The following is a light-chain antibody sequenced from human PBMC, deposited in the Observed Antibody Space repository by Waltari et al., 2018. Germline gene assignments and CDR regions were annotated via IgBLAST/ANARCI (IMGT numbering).Light chain of an antibody. J-gene: IGKJ1*01. CDR2: DAS. Sequence: SCRASQSVGRDLAWYQQKPGQAPRLLIYDASSRAAGIPDRFSGSGSGTDFSLTISRLEPEDFAVYYCQHYVRLPVTFGQGTKVEIK. V-gene: IGKV3-20*01. CDR3: QHYVRLPVT. CDR1: QSVGRD.